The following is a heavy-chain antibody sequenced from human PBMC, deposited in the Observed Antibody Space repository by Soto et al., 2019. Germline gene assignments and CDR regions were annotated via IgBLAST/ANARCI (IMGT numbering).Heavy chain of an antibody. V-gene: IGHV3-30*18. D-gene: IGHD2-2*01. CDR1: GFTFSSYG. J-gene: IGHJ4*02. CDR2: ISYDGSNK. CDR3: AKDTNCCSSTSCYPDDY. Sequence: QVQLVESGGGVVQPGRSLRLSCAASGFTFSSYGMHWVRQAPGKGLEWVAVISYDGSNKYYADSVKGRFTISRDNSKNTLYMQMNSLRAEDTAVYYCAKDTNCCSSTSCYPDDYWGQGTLVTVSS.